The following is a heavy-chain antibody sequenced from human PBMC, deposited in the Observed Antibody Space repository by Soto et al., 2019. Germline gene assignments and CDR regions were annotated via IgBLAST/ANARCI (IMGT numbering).Heavy chain of an antibody. J-gene: IGHJ5*02. Sequence: QVQLVQPGAEVKKPGSSVKVSCKASGGTFSNYAIIWVRQAPGQGLEWMGGIIPIYGTVNYSEKFQGRVTITADESTTTAYMELSSLRSEDTAMYYCAKVHCGGGICYFFAGWFDPWGQGTLVPVSS. CDR1: GGTFSNYA. CDR3: AKVHCGGGICYFFAGWFDP. V-gene: IGHV1-69*12. CDR2: IIPIYGTV. D-gene: IGHD2-15*01.